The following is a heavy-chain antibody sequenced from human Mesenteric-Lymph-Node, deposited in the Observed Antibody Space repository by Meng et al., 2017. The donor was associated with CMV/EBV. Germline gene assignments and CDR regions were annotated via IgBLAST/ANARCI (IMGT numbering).Heavy chain of an antibody. V-gene: IGHV4-34*01. J-gene: IGHJ4*02. Sequence: QWHLSQWGAGLLKPSETSSLTCAVYGGSFSGYWWSWIRQPLEKGLEWIGEINHSGSTNYSPSLKSRVTISVDTSKIQFSLKLSSVTAADTAVYYCARHQRWLKSEGGFNYWGQGTLVTVSS. CDR1: GGSFSGYW. CDR2: INHSGST. CDR3: ARHQRWLKSEGGFNY. D-gene: IGHD4-23*01.